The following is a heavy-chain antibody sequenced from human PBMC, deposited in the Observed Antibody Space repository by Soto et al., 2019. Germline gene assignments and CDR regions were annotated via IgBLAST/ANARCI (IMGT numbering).Heavy chain of an antibody. Sequence: SETLSLTCAVYGGSFSGYYWSWIRQPPGKGLEWIGEINHSGSTNYNPSLKSRVTISVDTSKNQFSLKLSSVTAADTAVYYCARGPPLAAAGTGVDYWGQGTLVTVSS. CDR1: GGSFSGYY. V-gene: IGHV4-34*01. J-gene: IGHJ4*02. D-gene: IGHD6-13*01. CDR2: INHSGST. CDR3: ARGPPLAAAGTGVDY.